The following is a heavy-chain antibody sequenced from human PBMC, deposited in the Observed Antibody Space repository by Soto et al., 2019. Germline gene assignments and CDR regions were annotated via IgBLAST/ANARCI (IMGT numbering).Heavy chain of an antibody. Sequence: LSLTCTVSGGSIRSGDYYWSWIRQPPGKGLEWIAYTSSSGSTYYNPSLKSRITTSLDTSKNQISLYVSSVTAADTAVYYCARIGTTLDIVNNNWFDTWGQGTLVTVSS. V-gene: IGHV4-30-4*01. CDR3: ARIGTTLDIVNNNWFDT. J-gene: IGHJ5*02. CDR2: TSSSGST. D-gene: IGHD5-12*01. CDR1: GGSIRSGDYY.